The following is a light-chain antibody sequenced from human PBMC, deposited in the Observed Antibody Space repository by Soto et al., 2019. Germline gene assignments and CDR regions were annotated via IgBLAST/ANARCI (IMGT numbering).Light chain of an antibody. CDR3: LQDRNYPRT. Sequence: AFRMTQSHSSLSASVGDRVTITCRPSQDIRKELGWYQQRPGKAPKALIYGASNLQSGVPSRFSGSGFGTDFTLTISSLQPEDFATYYCLQDRNYPRTFGQGTKVESK. J-gene: IGKJ1*01. V-gene: IGKV1-6*01. CDR2: GAS. CDR1: QDIRKE.